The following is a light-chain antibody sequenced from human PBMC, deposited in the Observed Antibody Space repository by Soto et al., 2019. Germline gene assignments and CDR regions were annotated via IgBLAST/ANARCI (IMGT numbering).Light chain of an antibody. CDR3: QQRHNWPIT. Sequence: EIVLTQSPGTLSLSPRARATLSCRASQSVSSSYLAWYQQKPGQAPRLLIYDTSNRATGIPARFSGSGSGTDFTLTISGLEPADLGVYYCQQRHNWPITFGQGTRLEIK. V-gene: IGKV3-11*01. J-gene: IGKJ5*01. CDR2: DTS. CDR1: QSVSSSY.